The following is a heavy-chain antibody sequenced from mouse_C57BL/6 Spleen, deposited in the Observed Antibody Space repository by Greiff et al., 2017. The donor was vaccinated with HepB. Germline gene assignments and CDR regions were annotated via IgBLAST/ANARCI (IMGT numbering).Heavy chain of an antibody. V-gene: IGHV1-54*01. CDR2: INPGSGGT. D-gene: IGHD2-2*01. Sequence: QVQLKESGAELVRPGTSVKVSCKASGYAFTNYLIEWVKQRPGQGLEWIGVINPGSGGTNYNEKFKGKATLTADKSSSTAYMQLSSLTSEDSAVYFCVGVTTPFYYAMDYWGQGTSVTVSS. J-gene: IGHJ4*01. CDR3: VGVTTPFYYAMDY. CDR1: GYAFTNYL.